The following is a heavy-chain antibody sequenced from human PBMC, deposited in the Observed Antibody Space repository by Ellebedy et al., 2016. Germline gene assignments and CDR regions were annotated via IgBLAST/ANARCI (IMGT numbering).Heavy chain of an antibody. D-gene: IGHD4-11*01. V-gene: IGHV4-39*07. Sequence: SETLSLXXIVSGGSISSSSYYWGWIRQPPGKGLECIGSIYYSGSTNYNPSLKSRVTISVDTSKNQFSLKLSSVTAADTAVYYCARGDSNYYYWGQGTLVTVSS. J-gene: IGHJ4*02. CDR2: IYYSGST. CDR1: GGSISSSSYY. CDR3: ARGDSNYYY.